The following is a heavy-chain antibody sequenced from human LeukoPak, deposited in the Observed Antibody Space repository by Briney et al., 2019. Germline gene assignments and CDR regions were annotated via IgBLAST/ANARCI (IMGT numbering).Heavy chain of an antibody. CDR3: ARLSYYYDSSGYYAPKINWYFNL. J-gene: IGHJ2*01. CDR1: GGSISSSNW. Sequence: SETLSLTCSVSGGSISSSNWWSWVRQPPGKGLEWIGEIYHSGNTNYNPSLKSRVTISVDTSKNQFSLKLSSVTAADTAVYYCARLSYYYDSSGYYAPKINWYFNLWGRGTLVTVSS. CDR2: IYHSGNT. D-gene: IGHD3-22*01. V-gene: IGHV4-4*02.